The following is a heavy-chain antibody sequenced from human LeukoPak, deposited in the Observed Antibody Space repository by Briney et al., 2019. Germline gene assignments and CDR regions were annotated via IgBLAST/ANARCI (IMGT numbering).Heavy chain of an antibody. V-gene: IGHV3-30*18. J-gene: IGHJ6*02. CDR3: AKDAVNCSGTSCSYGMDV. CDR2: ISYDGNDK. D-gene: IGHD2-2*01. Sequence: PGTSLRLSCAASGFKFSSYAIHWVRQAPGKGLEWVAFISYDGNDKYYADSVKGRFTTSRDNSKNTLYLQMHSLRPEDTAVYSCAKDAVNCSGTSCSYGMDVWGQGTTVTVSS. CDR1: GFKFSSYA.